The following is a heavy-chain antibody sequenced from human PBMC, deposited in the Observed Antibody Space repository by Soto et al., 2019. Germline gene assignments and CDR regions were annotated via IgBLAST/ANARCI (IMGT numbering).Heavy chain of an antibody. D-gene: IGHD2-15*01. CDR3: ARVTRCSGSSCYSPYSWFDP. J-gene: IGHJ5*02. CDR2: IYYSGST. V-gene: IGHV4-59*01. Sequence: QVQLQESGPGLVKPSETLSLTCTVSGGSISSYYWSWIRQPPGKGLEWIGYIYYSGSTNYNPSLESRLTISVDPSKNQFSLKLSSVTAEDTAVYYCARVTRCSGSSCYSPYSWFDPWGQGTLVTVSS. CDR1: GGSISSYY.